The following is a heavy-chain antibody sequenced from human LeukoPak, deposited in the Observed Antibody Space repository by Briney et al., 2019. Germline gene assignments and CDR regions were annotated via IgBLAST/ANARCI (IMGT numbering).Heavy chain of an antibody. CDR3: ARPGGVLRLYYFDY. Sequence: GGSLRLSCAASGFTFSTSWMSWVRQVPGKGLEWVANIKKDGSETYYVDSVKGRFTISRDNAKNSLYLQMNSLRADDTAVYYCARPGGVLRLYYFDYWGQGTLVTVSS. J-gene: IGHJ4*02. D-gene: IGHD2-8*02. CDR2: IKKDGSET. CDR1: GFTFSTSW. V-gene: IGHV3-7*01.